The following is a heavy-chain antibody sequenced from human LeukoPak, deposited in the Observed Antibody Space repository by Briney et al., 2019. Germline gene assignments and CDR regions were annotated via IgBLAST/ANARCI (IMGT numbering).Heavy chain of an antibody. D-gene: IGHD6-19*01. CDR1: GGSISNYY. J-gene: IGHJ5*02. V-gene: IGHV4-4*07. Sequence: PSETLSLTCTVSGGSISNYYWSWIRQPAGKGLEWIGRIYSSGSANYSPSLKSRVSMSIDTSNNHFSLNLTSVTAADTALYFCARDVRYASGWSTPESWGQGTLVTVSS. CDR2: IYSSGSA. CDR3: ARDVRYASGWSTPES.